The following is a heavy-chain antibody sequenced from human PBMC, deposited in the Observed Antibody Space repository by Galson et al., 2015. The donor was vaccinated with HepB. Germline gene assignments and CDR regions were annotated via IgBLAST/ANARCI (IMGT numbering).Heavy chain of an antibody. Sequence: ETLSLTCTVSGGSISSSSYYWGWIRQPPGKGLEWIGSMYYSGSAYYNPSLKSRVTISVDTSKNQFSVKLSSVTAADTAVYYCARYLTFGGVTARYFVWWGQGTLVTVSS. D-gene: IGHD3-16*01. J-gene: IGHJ4*02. CDR3: ARYLTFGGVTARYFVW. CDR1: GGSISSSSYY. V-gene: IGHV4-39*01. CDR2: MYYSGSA.